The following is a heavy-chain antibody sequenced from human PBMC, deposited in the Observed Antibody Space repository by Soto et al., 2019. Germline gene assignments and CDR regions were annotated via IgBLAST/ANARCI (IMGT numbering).Heavy chain of an antibody. Sequence: QVQLVQSGAEVKRPGASVKVSCKTSGYTFSNYGITWVRQAPGQPLEWLGWISLYSDGTNYAQKFQGRVTMTTDTAATTAYMELRSLRSHDTAVYYCARGVRGAGAWFGAWGQGTLVTVSS. CDR3: ARGVRGAGAWFGA. J-gene: IGHJ5*02. V-gene: IGHV1-18*01. D-gene: IGHD2-2*01. CDR1: GYTFSNYG. CDR2: ISLYSDGT.